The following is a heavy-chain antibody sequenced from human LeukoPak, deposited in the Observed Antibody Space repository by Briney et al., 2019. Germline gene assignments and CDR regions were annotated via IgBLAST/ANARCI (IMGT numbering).Heavy chain of an antibody. V-gene: IGHV3-21*01. CDR2: ISSSSSYI. CDR1: GFTFSSYS. Sequence: PGGSLRLSCAASGFTFSSYSMNWVRQAPGKGLEWVSSISSSSSYIYYADSVKGRFTISRDNAKNSLYLQMNSLRAEDTAVYYCARDRGYVFGPPLDPWGQGTLVTVSS. CDR3: ARDRGYVFGPPLDP. J-gene: IGHJ5*02. D-gene: IGHD3-10*02.